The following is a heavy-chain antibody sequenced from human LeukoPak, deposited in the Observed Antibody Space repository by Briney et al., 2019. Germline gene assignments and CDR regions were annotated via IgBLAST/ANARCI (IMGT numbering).Heavy chain of an antibody. J-gene: IGHJ4*02. CDR3: AKKGLASAGRPPYFVY. CDR1: GFTFSSYA. D-gene: IGHD6-13*01. V-gene: IGHV3-23*01. CDR2: ISGSGGT. Sequence: ETAGSLRLSCAASGFTFSSYARNWVRQAPGKGLEWVSAISGSGGTYYADSVKGRFTISRDNSKNTVYLQMNNLRAEDTAIYYCAKKGLASAGRPPYFVYWGQGALVTVPS.